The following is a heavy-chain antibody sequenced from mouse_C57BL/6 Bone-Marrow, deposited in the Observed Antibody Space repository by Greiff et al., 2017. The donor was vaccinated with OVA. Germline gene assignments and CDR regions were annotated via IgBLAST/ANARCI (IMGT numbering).Heavy chain of an antibody. CDR2: ISYDGSN. Sequence: ESGPGLVKPSQSLSLTCSVTGYSITSGYYWNWIRQFPGNKLEWMGYISYDGSNNYNPSLKNRISITRDTSKNQFFLKLNSVTTEDTATYYCARRGEYDGCDYWGQGTTLTVSS. CDR3: ARRGEYDGCDY. V-gene: IGHV3-6*01. J-gene: IGHJ2*01. D-gene: IGHD2-14*01. CDR1: GYSITSGYY.